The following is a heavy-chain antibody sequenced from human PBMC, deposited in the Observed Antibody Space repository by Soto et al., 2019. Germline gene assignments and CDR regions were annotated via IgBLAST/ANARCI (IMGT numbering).Heavy chain of an antibody. V-gene: IGHV4-59*12. CDR2: IYYSGST. Sequence: PSETLSLTCTVSGGSISSYYWSWIRQPPGKGLEWIGYIYYSGSTNYNPSLKSRVTISVDTSKNQFSLKLTSVTAADTAVYYCARVIGMTTLPNIIFDYCGPGTLVTVSS. D-gene: IGHD4-4*01. J-gene: IGHJ4*01. CDR1: GGSISSYY. CDR3: ARVIGMTTLPNIIFDY.